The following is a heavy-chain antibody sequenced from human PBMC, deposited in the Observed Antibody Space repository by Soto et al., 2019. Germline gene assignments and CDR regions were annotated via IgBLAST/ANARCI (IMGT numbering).Heavy chain of an antibody. D-gene: IGHD3-3*01. Sequence: QVQLVQSGAEVKKPGSSVKVSCRASGGTFNNYGINWVRQAPGQGLEWMGGIIPKFTTANYAQNFQGRVTITADEFTSTAYMELRSLRSEDTAVYYCARRATNDFDFWSGYYDFAYWGQGTLVTVSS. CDR1: GGTFNNYG. V-gene: IGHV1-69*01. J-gene: IGHJ4*02. CDR2: IIPKFTTA. CDR3: ARRATNDFDFWSGYYDFAY.